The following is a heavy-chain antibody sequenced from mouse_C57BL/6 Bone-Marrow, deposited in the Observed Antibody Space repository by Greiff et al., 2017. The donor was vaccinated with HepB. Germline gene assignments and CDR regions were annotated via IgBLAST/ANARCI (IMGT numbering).Heavy chain of an antibody. CDR1: GYSFTDYN. Sequence: EVQLVESGPELVKPGASVKISCKASGYSFTDYNMNWVKQSNGKSLEWIGVINPNYGTTSYNQKFKGKATLTVDQSSSTAYMQRNSLTSEDSAVYYCASGDYYGSRPRNFDYWGQGTTLTVSS. CDR2: INPNYGTT. J-gene: IGHJ2*01. CDR3: ASGDYYGSRPRNFDY. D-gene: IGHD1-1*01. V-gene: IGHV1-39*01.